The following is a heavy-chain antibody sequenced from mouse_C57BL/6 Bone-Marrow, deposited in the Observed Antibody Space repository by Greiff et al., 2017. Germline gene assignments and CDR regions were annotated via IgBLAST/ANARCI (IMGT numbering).Heavy chain of an antibody. V-gene: IGHV1-69*02. CDR1: GYTFTSYW. CDR2: IDPSDSYT. J-gene: IGHJ3*01. Sequence: QVQLQQPGAELVKPGASVKLSCKASGYTFTSYWMHWVKQRPGRGLEWIGEIDPSDSYTNYNQKFKGKATLTVDTSSSTAYMQLSSLTSEDSAVYYCADGLGFAYWGQGTLVTVSA. CDR3: ADGLGFAY.